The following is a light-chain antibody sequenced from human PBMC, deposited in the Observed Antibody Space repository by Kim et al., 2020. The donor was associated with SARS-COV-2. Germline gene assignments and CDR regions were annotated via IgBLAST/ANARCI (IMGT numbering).Light chain of an antibody. V-gene: IGKV1-17*03. CDR2: SAS. CDR1: QGISND. J-gene: IGKJ4*01. Sequence: IQMTQSPSAMSASVGDTVTITCRASQGISNDVAWFQQKPGKVPKRLVYSASTLQSGVPSRFSGSGSGTEFSLTISSLQPEDFATYYGLQHNSYPLTFGGGTKVDIK. CDR3: LQHNSYPLT.